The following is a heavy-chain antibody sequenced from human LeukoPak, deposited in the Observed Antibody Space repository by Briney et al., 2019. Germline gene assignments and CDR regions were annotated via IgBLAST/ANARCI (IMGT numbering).Heavy chain of an antibody. J-gene: IGHJ3*02. D-gene: IGHD2-21*01. CDR2: LNPGGGST. CDR1: GYTFTSYF. CDR3: ARGPRVLFLI. Sequence: ASVKVSCKASGYTFTSYFIHWVRQAPGQGLEWMGVLNPGGGSTSYPQKFQGRVSMTRDTSTSTFYMELSSLRSEDTAVYYCARGPRVLFLIWGQGTMVTVSS. V-gene: IGHV1-46*01.